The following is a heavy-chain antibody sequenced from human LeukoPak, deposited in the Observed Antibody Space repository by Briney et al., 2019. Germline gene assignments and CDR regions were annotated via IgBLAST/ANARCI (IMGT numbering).Heavy chain of an antibody. V-gene: IGHV3-30-3*01. D-gene: IGHD2-21*01. J-gene: IGHJ4*02. CDR2: ISYDGSNK. CDR3: AREPFHVIPLPFDY. Sequence: GRSLRLSCAASGFTFSSYAMHWVRQAPGKGLEWVAVISYDGSNKYYADSMKGRFTISRDNSKNTLYLQMNSLRAEDTAVYYCAREPFHVIPLPFDYWGQGTLVTVSS. CDR1: GFTFSSYA.